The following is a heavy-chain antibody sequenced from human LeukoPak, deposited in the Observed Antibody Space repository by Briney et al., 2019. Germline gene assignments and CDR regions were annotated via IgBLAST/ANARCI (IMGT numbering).Heavy chain of an antibody. Sequence: SETLSLTCTVSGGSISSSSYYWGWIRQPPGKGLEWIGSIYYSGSTYYNPSLKSRVTISVYTSKNQFSLKLSSVTAADTAVYYCARGGTVPRGVGFQHWGQGTLVTVSS. CDR1: GGSISSSSYY. V-gene: IGHV4-39*07. J-gene: IGHJ1*01. D-gene: IGHD4-17*01. CDR3: ARGGTVPRGVGFQH. CDR2: IYYSGST.